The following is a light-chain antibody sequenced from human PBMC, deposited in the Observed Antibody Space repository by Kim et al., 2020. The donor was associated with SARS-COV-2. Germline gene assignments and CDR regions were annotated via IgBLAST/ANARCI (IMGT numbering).Light chain of an antibody. CDR3: QHRRS. CDR2: DVS. V-gene: IGKV3-11*01. Sequence: EIVLTQSPATLSLSPGERATLSCRASQYFSNYLAWYQQRPGQAPRLLIYDVSGRATAIPARFSGSGSGTDFTLTISSLVPEDFAVYYCQHRRSFGQGTKVDIK. J-gene: IGKJ1*01. CDR1: QYFSNY.